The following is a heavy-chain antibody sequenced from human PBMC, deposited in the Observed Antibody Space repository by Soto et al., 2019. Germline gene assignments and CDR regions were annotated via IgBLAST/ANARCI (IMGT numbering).Heavy chain of an antibody. CDR1: GFTFDDYT. Sequence: EVQLVESGGVVVQPGGSLRLSCAASGFTFDDYTMHWVRQAPGKGLEWVSLLSWDGGSTYYAESVKGRFTISRDNSKNSLYLQMNSLRTEDTALYYCAKVMLAYCGGDGYYPDYWGQGTLVTVSS. D-gene: IGHD2-21*02. CDR3: AKVMLAYCGGDGYYPDY. V-gene: IGHV3-43*01. CDR2: LSWDGGST. J-gene: IGHJ4*02.